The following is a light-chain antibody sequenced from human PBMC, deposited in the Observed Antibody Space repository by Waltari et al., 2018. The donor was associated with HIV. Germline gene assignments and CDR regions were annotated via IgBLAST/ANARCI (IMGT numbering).Light chain of an antibody. CDR2: VAS. J-gene: IGKJ1*01. Sequence: DIQMTQSPSSLYASVGDRITISCRASQDIGSYLNWYRHRPGTAPQLLIYVASNLQTGVPSRFRASGSGTEFSLSIDGLQRDDFATYFCQQSYTTPRTFGLGTEVE. CDR3: QQSYTTPRT. CDR1: QDIGSY. V-gene: IGKV1-39*01.